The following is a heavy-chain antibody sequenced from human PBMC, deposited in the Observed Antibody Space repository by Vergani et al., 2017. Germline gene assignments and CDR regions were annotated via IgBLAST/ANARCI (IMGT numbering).Heavy chain of an antibody. Sequence: QVQLVQSGAEVKKPGSSVKVSCKASGGTFSSYAISWVRQAPGQGLEWMGGIIPIFGTTNYAQKFPGRVTITADESTSTAYIELSRLRSEDTAVYDCARDXVIRGVITGTTWKYWWDPWGQGTLVTVAS. D-gene: IGHD1-7*01. J-gene: IGHJ5*02. CDR1: GGTFSSYA. CDR3: ARDXVIRGVITGTTWKYWWDP. V-gene: IGHV1-69*01. CDR2: IIPIFGTT.